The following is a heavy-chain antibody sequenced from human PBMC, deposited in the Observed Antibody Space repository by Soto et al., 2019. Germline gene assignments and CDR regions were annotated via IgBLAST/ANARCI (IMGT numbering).Heavy chain of an antibody. CDR3: ATGTVGAMDY. D-gene: IGHD1-26*01. V-gene: IGHV3-72*01. CDR1: GFTFSDHY. J-gene: IGHJ4*02. Sequence: GGPLRLSCAASGFTFSDHYMEWVSQAPGKGLEWVGRTRSKVDSYTTEYAASVRGRFTISRDDSKTSLYLQMNSLKTEDTALYYCATGTVGAMDYWGQGTLVTVSS. CDR2: TRSKVDSYTT.